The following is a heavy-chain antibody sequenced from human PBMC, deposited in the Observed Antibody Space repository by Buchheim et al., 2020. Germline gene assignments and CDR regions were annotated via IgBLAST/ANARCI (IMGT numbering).Heavy chain of an antibody. CDR3: ARGRGAEGRGFDY. CDR2: TNSDGSST. D-gene: IGHD1-26*01. J-gene: IGHJ4*02. Sequence: EVQVMESGGGLVQPGGSLRLSCAASGFTFSSYWMHWVRQAPGKGLVWVSRTNSDGSSTTYAGSVKGRFTISRDNAKNTLYLQMNSLRADDTAVYYCARGRGAEGRGFDYWGQGTL. V-gene: IGHV3-74*03. CDR1: GFTFSSYW.